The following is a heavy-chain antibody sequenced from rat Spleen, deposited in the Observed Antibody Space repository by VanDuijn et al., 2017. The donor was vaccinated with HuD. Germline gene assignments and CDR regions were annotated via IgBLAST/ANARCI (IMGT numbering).Heavy chain of an antibody. J-gene: IGHJ3*01. CDR2: IQSGGST. V-gene: IGHV2-19*01. CDR1: GFSLQDSS. Sequence: QVQLKESGPGLVQPSQTLSLTCTVSGFSLQDSSVHWVRQPPGKGLEWMGRIQSGGSTDYSSALKSRLRISRDTSKSQVFLKMNSLQTEDTAIYFCASGPSSLYYGWFAYWGQGTLVTVSS. CDR3: ASGPSSLYYGWFAY. D-gene: IGHD1-6*01.